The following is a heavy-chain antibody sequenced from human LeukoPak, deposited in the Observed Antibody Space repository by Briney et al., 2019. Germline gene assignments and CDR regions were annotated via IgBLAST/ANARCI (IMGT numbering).Heavy chain of an antibody. D-gene: IGHD2-15*01. CDR2: ISPTGGST. V-gene: IGHV1-46*01. CDR3: ARDRAHKGYSGDMDV. CDR1: GYTFTSYG. Sequence: ASVKVSCKASGYTFTSYGISWVRQAPGQGPEWMGLISPTGGSTAYAQKFQGRVTLTRDMSTSTDYLELSSLRSEDTAVYYCARDRAHKGYSGDMDVWGKGTTVTVSS. J-gene: IGHJ6*03.